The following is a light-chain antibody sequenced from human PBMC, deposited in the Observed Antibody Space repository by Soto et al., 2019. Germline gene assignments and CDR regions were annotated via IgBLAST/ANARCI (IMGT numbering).Light chain of an antibody. Sequence: DIVMTQSPDSLAVSLGERATINCKSSESVLYSSNNKDSVAWYQQKPGQPPKLLIYWASTRESGVPDRFSGSGSGTDFTLTISSLQAEDVAVYYCQQYYSTPWTFGQGTKVDIK. V-gene: IGKV4-1*01. J-gene: IGKJ1*01. CDR2: WAS. CDR1: ESVLYSSNNKDS. CDR3: QQYYSTPWT.